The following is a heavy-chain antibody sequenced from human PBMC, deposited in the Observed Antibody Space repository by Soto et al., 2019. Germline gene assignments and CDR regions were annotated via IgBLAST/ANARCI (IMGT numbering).Heavy chain of an antibody. CDR3: ASMTALSPFDY. Sequence: QVQLQESGPGLVKPSETLSLTCTVSGGSISSYYWSWIRQPPGKGLEWIGYIYYSGSTNYNPSLKSRVTISVDTSKNQFSLKLSSVTAADTAVYYCASMTALSPFDYWGQGTLVTVSS. V-gene: IGHV4-59*01. CDR1: GGSISSYY. D-gene: IGHD5-18*01. J-gene: IGHJ4*02. CDR2: IYYSGST.